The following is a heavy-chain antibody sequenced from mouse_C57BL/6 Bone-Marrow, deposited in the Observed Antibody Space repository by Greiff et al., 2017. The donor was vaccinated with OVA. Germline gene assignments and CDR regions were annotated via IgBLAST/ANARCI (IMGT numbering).Heavy chain of an antibody. CDR2: INPYNGGT. CDR3: AELGRGAMDY. CDR1: GYTFPDYY. D-gene: IGHD4-1*01. J-gene: IGHJ4*01. V-gene: IGHV1-19*01. Sequence: EVQLQQSGPVLVKPGASVKMSCKASGYTFPDYYMNWVKQSHGKSLEWIGVINPYNGGTSYNQKFKGKATLTVAKSSSTAYMELNSLTSEESAVYYCAELGRGAMDYWGQGTSVTVSS.